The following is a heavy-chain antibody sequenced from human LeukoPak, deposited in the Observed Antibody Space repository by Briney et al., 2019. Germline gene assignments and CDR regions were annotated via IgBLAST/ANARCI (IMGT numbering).Heavy chain of an antibody. J-gene: IGHJ4*02. V-gene: IGHV3-7*01. D-gene: IGHD3-10*01. CDR3: ARDTTVLLWFGVFDY. Sequence: GGSLRPSCAASGFTFSSYWMSWVRQAPGKGLEWVANIKQDGSEKYYVDSVKGRFTISRDNAKNSLYLQMNSLRAEDTAVYYCARDTTVLLWFGVFDYWGQGTLVTVSS. CDR1: GFTFSSYW. CDR2: IKQDGSEK.